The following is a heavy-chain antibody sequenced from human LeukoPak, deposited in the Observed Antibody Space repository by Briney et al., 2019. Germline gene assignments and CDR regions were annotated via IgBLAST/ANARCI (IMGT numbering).Heavy chain of an antibody. J-gene: IGHJ4*02. CDR1: GFTFSSYA. V-gene: IGHV3-23*01. Sequence: GGSLRLSCAASGFTFSSYAMSWVRQAPGKGLEWVSGISGSGDNTYYADSVKGRFTISRDNSKNTLYVQVNSLGIEDTAAYYCAKGSYYDSSGSFYFDYWGQGTLVTVSS. CDR2: ISGSGDNT. D-gene: IGHD3-22*01. CDR3: AKGSYYDSSGSFYFDY.